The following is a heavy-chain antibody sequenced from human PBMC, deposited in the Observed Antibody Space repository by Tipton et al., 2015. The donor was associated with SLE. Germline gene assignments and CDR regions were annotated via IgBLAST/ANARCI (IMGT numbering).Heavy chain of an antibody. Sequence: TLSLTCTVSGGSISSSNYYWGWVRQPPGKGLEWVGGVHYSGTTNDNPSLKSRVTLSVDTSKNQFSLRLNSVTAADTAVYYCARVVTVGAAHYYDIDVWGQGTRVTVSS. V-gene: IGHV4-39*07. CDR3: ARVVTVGAAHYYDIDV. CDR2: VHYSGTT. D-gene: IGHD2-21*02. J-gene: IGHJ6*02. CDR1: GGSISSSNYY.